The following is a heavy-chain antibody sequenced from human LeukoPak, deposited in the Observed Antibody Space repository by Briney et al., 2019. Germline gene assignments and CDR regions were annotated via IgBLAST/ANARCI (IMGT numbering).Heavy chain of an antibody. V-gene: IGHV3-7*03. D-gene: IGHD3-10*01. J-gene: IGHJ4*02. Sequence: GGSLRLSCEASEFTFSSYWMHWVRQPPGKGLEWVANINEAGVEKYHVDSVKGRFTIFRDNAKNSLYLQMNNLRAEDTAVYYCARELSRTGAFDYWGQGTLVTVSS. CDR1: EFTFSSYW. CDR2: INEAGVEK. CDR3: ARELSRTGAFDY.